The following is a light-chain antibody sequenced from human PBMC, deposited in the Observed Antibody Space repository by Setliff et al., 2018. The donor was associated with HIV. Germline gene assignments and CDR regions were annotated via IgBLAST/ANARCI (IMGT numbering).Light chain of an antibody. CDR3: SSYAITNTLP. J-gene: IGLJ1*01. CDR2: EVK. V-gene: IGLV2-14*03. Sequence: QSVLPQPASVSGSPGQSITISCTGTSSDVGGYNYVSWYQQHPGNAPKLIIYEVKNRPSGVSSRFSGSKSGNTASLTISGLQTEDEADYYCSSYAITNTLPFGTGTKVTVL. CDR1: SSDVGGYNY.